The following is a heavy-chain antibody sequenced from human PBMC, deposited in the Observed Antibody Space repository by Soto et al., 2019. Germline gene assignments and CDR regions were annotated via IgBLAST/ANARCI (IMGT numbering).Heavy chain of an antibody. CDR2: IYYTGST. D-gene: IGHD1-26*01. J-gene: IGHJ4*02. CDR3: ATSLVTSRARVDY. V-gene: IGHV4-31*03. CDR1: GGSIYTGGFY. Sequence: SSETLSLTCTVSGGSIYTGGFYWSWIRQLPGKGLEWLGYIYYTGSTQYTPSLKSRLSISTDTSDNQFSLRLNSVTAADTAVYYCATSLVTSRARVDYWGKGTPVTVSS.